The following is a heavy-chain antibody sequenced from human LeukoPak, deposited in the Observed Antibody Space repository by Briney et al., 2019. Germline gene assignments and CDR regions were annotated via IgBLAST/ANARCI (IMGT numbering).Heavy chain of an antibody. J-gene: IGHJ4*02. CDR1: GFPFSIYW. CDR3: AGGYYRRSCIDY. D-gene: IGHD6-13*01. CDR2: VNSDVSST. V-gene: IGHV3-74*01. Sequence: GGSLRLSCAASGFPFSIYWMHCVRQAPGKGLVCVSRVNSDVSSTNYADSVKGRFTISRDNAENTLYMRMNSLRPEYKAVYYCAGGYYRRSCIDYWGQGTLVTVSS.